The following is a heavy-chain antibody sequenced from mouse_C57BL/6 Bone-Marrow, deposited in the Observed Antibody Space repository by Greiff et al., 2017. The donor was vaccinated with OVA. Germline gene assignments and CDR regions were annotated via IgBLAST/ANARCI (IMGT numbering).Heavy chain of an antibody. CDR3: ASPHYYGSSYVRSWFAY. V-gene: IGHV1-26*01. CDR2: INPNNGGT. Sequence: VQLQQSGPELVKPGASVKISCKASGYTFTDYYMNWVKQSHGKSLEWIGDINPNNGGTSYNQKFKGKATLTVDKSSSTAYMELRSLTSEDSAVYYCASPHYYGSSYVRSWFAYWGQGTLVTVSA. CDR1: GYTFTDYY. J-gene: IGHJ3*01. D-gene: IGHD1-1*01.